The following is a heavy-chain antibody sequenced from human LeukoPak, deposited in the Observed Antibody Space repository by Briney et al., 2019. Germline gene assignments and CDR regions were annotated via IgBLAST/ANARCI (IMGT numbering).Heavy chain of an antibody. V-gene: IGHV4-59*01. D-gene: IGHD1-26*01. Sequence: PSETLSLTCTVSGGSISSYYWSWIRQPPGKGLEWIGDIYYSGSTNYSPSLKSRVTMSVDTSKNQFSLRLSSVTAADTAVYFCTRKSGRQDFWGQGTLVTVSS. CDR3: TRKSGRQDF. CDR2: IYYSGST. J-gene: IGHJ4*02. CDR1: GGSISSYY.